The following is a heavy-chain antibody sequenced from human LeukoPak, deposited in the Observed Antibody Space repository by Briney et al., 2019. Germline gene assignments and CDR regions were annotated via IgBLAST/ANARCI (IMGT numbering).Heavy chain of an antibody. V-gene: IGHV3-23*01. Sequence: GGSLRLSCAASGFTFSSYAMSWVRQAPGKGLEWVSAISGSGGSTYYADSVKGRFTVSRDNSKNTLYLQMNSLRAEDTAVYYCAKTRIQLWYREFDYWGQGTLVTVSS. CDR1: GFTFSSYA. J-gene: IGHJ4*02. D-gene: IGHD5-18*01. CDR3: AKTRIQLWYREFDY. CDR2: ISGSGGST.